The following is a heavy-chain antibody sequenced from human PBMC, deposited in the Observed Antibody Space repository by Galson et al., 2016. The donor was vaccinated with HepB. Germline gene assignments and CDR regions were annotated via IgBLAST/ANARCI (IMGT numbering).Heavy chain of an antibody. D-gene: IGHD1-20*01. CDR3: VRGGDNWIRPWFDP. CDR1: GASISSINYY. J-gene: IGHJ5*02. Sequence: TLSLTCTVSGASISSINYYWTWIRQHPGKGLEWIGYIYYTGGTYFNPSLKSRLTMSVDTSKNQFSLKLSSMTAADTAVYYCVRGGDNWIRPWFDPWGQGTLVTVSS. CDR2: IYYTGGT. V-gene: IGHV4-31*03.